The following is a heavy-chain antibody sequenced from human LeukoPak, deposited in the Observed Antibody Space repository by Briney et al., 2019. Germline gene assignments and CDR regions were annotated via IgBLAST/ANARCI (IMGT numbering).Heavy chain of an antibody. D-gene: IGHD6-6*01. CDR3: ARLTSSIAARPFDY. Sequence: SETLSLTCTVSGGSISSSSYYWGWIRQPPGKGLEWIGSIYYSGSTYYNPSLKSRVTISVDTSKNQFSLKLSSVTAADTAVYYCARLTSSIAARPFDYWGQGTLVTVSS. J-gene: IGHJ4*02. V-gene: IGHV4-39*01. CDR2: IYYSGST. CDR1: GGSISSSSYY.